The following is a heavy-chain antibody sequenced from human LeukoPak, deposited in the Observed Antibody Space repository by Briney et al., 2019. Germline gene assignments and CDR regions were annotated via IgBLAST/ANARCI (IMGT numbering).Heavy chain of an antibody. CDR1: GFNFGEFW. V-gene: IGHV3-7*03. D-gene: IGHD3-22*01. Sequence: QAEGSLRLSCAASGFNFGEFWMAWVRQTPGMGLEWVADIKEDGSESFYVDSVKGRFTISRDNAKNSLYLQMNSLRAEDTAVYYCARSSGSSGYYGPWGQGTLVTVSS. J-gene: IGHJ5*02. CDR2: IKEDGSES. CDR3: ARSSGSSGYYGP.